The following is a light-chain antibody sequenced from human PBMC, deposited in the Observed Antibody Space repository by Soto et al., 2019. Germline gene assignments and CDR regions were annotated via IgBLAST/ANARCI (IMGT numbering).Light chain of an antibody. CDR2: GAS. Sequence: EVLMTQSPATLSVSPGDRVTLSCRASLSVSSDLAWYQQKPGQAPTLLIYGASIRATGVPARFSGSGSGTDFTLTIDSLQSEDVAVYYCQQYNNWPPVTFGQGTKVDIK. CDR3: QQYNNWPPVT. J-gene: IGKJ1*01. CDR1: LSVSSD. V-gene: IGKV3-15*01.